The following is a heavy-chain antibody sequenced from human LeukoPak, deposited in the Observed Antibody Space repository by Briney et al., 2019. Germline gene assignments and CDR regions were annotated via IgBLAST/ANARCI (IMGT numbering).Heavy chain of an antibody. J-gene: IGHJ3*02. Sequence: GXSLRLSCAASGFTVSSNYMSWVRQAPGKGLEWVSVIYSGGSTYYADSVKGRFTISRDNSKNTLYLQMNSLRAEDTAVYYCARSYDSSGYTPEFAFDIWGQGTMVTVSS. CDR2: IYSGGST. CDR1: GFTVSSNY. CDR3: ARSYDSSGYTPEFAFDI. V-gene: IGHV3-53*01. D-gene: IGHD3-22*01.